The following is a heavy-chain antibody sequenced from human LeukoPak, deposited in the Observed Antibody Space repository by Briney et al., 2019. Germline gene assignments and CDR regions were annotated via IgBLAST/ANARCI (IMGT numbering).Heavy chain of an antibody. CDR3: AKVAVGATSYSDY. V-gene: IGHV3-30*02. CDR1: GFTFGSYG. Sequence: GGSLRLSCAASGFTFGSYGMHWVRHAPGKGLEWVAFIRYDGSNKYYADSVKGRFTISRDNSKNRLYLQMNSLRAEDTAVYYCAKVAVGATSYSDYWGQGTLVTVSS. CDR2: IRYDGSNK. D-gene: IGHD1-26*01. J-gene: IGHJ4*02.